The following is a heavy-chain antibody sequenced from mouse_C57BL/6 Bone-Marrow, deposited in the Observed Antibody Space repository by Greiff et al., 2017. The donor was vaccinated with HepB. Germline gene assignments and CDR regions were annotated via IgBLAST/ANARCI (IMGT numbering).Heavy chain of an antibody. CDR3: ARSITTVVATDYAMDY. V-gene: IGHV1-54*01. CDR1: GYAFTNYL. Sequence: QVQLQQSGAELVRPGTSVKVSCKASGYAFTNYLIEWVKQRPGQGLEWIGVINPGSGGTNYNEKFKGKATLTADKSSSTAYMQLSSLTSEDSAVYFCARSITTVVATDYAMDYWGQGTSVTVSS. J-gene: IGHJ4*01. D-gene: IGHD1-1*01. CDR2: INPGSGGT.